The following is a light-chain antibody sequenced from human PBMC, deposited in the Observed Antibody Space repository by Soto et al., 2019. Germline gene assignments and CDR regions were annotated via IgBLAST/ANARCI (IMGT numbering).Light chain of an antibody. V-gene: IGKV3-15*01. J-gene: IGKJ1*01. CDR1: QSLTRN. CDR3: QQYNSYSWT. Sequence: EIVMTQSPATLSVSPGERVTLSCRASQSLTRNLAWYQHKPGQSPRLLIYGASTRATDIPARFRGSGSGTEFTLTIDSLQPDDFATYYCQQYNSYSWTFGQGTKV. CDR2: GAS.